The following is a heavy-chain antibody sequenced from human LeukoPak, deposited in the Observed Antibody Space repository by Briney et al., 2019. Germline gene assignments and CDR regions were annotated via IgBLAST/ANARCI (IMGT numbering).Heavy chain of an antibody. Sequence: GGSLRLSCAASGFTFSTYGMSWVRQAPGKGLEWISGISGSGDSTYNADSVKGRFSISRDNSKNTLYLQMNSLRAEDTAVYYCAKDRGSYTPYYFDYWGQGTLVTVSS. CDR2: ISGSGDST. CDR3: AKDRGSYTPYYFDY. D-gene: IGHD1-26*01. CDR1: GFTFSTYG. J-gene: IGHJ4*02. V-gene: IGHV3-23*01.